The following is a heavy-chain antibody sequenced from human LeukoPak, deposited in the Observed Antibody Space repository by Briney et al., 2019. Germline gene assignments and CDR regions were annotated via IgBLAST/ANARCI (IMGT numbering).Heavy chain of an antibody. CDR1: GYTFTSYA. CDR2: INAGNGNT. CDR3: ARQNRLLWFGELGY. D-gene: IGHD3-10*01. Sequence: ASVKVSCKASGYTFTSYAMHWVRQAPGQRLEWMGWINAGNGNTKYSQKFQGRVTITGDTSASTAYMELSSLRSEDTAVYYCARQNRLLWFGELGYWGQGTLVTVSS. J-gene: IGHJ4*02. V-gene: IGHV1-3*01.